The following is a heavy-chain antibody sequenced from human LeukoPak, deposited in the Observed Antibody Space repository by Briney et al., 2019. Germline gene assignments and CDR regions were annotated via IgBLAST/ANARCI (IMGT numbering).Heavy chain of an antibody. CDR3: AKSLLEASINILDH. J-gene: IGHJ4*02. Sequence: PGGSLRLSCAASGFTFSNYDMTWVRQTPGKGLEWVSAVSSSGDETFYADSVKGRFTISRDNSKNTLYLQMSSLRAEDTAVYYCAKSLLEASINILDHWGQGTLVTVSS. CDR2: VSSSGDET. CDR1: GFTFSNYD. V-gene: IGHV3-23*01. D-gene: IGHD5-24*01.